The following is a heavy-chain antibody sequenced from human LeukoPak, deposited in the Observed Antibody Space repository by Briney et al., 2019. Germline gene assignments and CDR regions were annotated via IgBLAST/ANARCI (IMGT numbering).Heavy chain of an antibody. J-gene: IGHJ6*03. V-gene: IGHV1-46*01. D-gene: IGHD2-2*01. CDR2: INPSGGST. CDR1: GYTFTSYY. Sequence: ASVKVSCKASGYTFTSYYMHWVRQAPGQGLEWMGIINPSGGSTSYAQKFQGRVTMTRDMSTSTVYMELSSLRSEDTAVYYCARDRAPQYCSSTSCYYYYMDVWGKGTTVTVSS. CDR3: ARDRAPQYCSSTSCYYYYMDV.